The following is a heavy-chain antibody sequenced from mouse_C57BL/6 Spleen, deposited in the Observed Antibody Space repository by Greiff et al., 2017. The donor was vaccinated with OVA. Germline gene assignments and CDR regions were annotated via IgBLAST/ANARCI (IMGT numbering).Heavy chain of an antibody. V-gene: IGHV1-82*01. CDR2: IYPGDGDT. J-gene: IGHJ2*01. CDR1: GYAFSSSW. CDR3: ARSSMTTYYFDY. D-gene: IGHD2-4*01. Sequence: VQLQQSGPELVKPGASVKISCKASGYAFSSSWMNWVKQRPGKGLEWIGRIYPGDGDTNYNGKFKGKATLTADKSSSTAYMQLSSLTSEDSAVYVCARSSMTTYYFDYWGQGTTLTVSS.